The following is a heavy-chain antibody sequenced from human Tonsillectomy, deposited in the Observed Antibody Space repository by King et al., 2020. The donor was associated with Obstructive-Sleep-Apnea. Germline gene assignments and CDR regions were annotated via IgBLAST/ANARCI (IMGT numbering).Heavy chain of an antibody. CDR1: GESLRGYF. D-gene: IGHD3-3*01. CDR2: INHSGRT. J-gene: IGHJ5*02. CDR3: AKGSVFGP. V-gene: IGHV4-34*01. Sequence: VQLQQWGAGLLKPSETLSLTCAVNGESLRGYFWSWIRQTPGRGLEWIGEINHSGRTNYNPYLKSRVTMSVDTSKNHRSLKLRSVTAADTALYYCAKGSVFGPWGQGTLVTVSS.